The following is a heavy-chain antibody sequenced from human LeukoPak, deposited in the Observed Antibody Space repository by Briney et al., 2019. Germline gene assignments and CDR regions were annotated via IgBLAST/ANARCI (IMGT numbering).Heavy chain of an antibody. CDR3: ARDRKRGFFAANDHFDY. CDR1: GFTFSSYG. CDR2: IWYDGSNK. J-gene: IGHJ4*02. V-gene: IGHV3-33*01. D-gene: IGHD3-3*01. Sequence: GGSLRLSCAASGFTFSSYGMHWVRQAPGKGLEWVAVIWYDGSNKYYADSVKGRLTISRDNFKNTLYLQMNSLRAEDTAVYYCARDRKRGFFAANDHFDYWGQGTLVTVSS.